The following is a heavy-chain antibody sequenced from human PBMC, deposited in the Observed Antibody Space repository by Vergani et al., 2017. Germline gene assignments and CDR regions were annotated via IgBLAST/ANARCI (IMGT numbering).Heavy chain of an antibody. CDR2: ISASGAPT. V-gene: IGHV3-23*04. J-gene: IGHJ4*01. Sequence: EVQLVESGGGLVKPGGSLRLSCAASGFIFSTYAMSWVRQAPGKGLEWVSGISASGAPTYYADSVKGRVTISRDNSKNTLYLQMNSLRVEDTAVYYCARAYGRYDWFDYWGHGILVTVSS. CDR1: GFIFSTYA. CDR3: ARAYGRYDWFDY. D-gene: IGHD1-20*01.